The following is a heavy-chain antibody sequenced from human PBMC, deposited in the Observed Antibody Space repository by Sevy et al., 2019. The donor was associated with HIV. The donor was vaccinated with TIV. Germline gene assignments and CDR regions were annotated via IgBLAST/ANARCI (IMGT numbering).Heavy chain of an antibody. CDR3: ARDLPPSATVVPHFDY. CDR2: ISNSGSDI. V-gene: IGHV3-11*04. D-gene: IGHD2-21*01. Sequence: GGSLRLSCAASDFIFSDYYMNWIRQAPGKGLEWISYISNSGSDISYTDSVKGRFTVSRDNRKNSLYLQMSSLRAEDTAVYYCARDLPPSATVVPHFDYWGQGTLVTVSS. CDR1: DFIFSDYY. J-gene: IGHJ4*02.